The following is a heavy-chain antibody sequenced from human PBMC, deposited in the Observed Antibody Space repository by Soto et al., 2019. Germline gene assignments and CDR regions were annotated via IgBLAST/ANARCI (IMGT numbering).Heavy chain of an antibody. CDR2: IHSSGST. D-gene: IGHD6-19*01. CDR1: RCFTNIVSFF. Sequence: PSENLSLTFFPLRCFTNIVSFFLGLFLPPPGKGLEWIASIHSSGSTYYKPSLKSRVAISMDTSKNLFSLKLRSLTAADTAVYYCVRRMRIAVAPFDSWGQGTLGTVSS. J-gene: IGHJ4*02. CDR3: VRRMRIAVAPFDS. V-gene: IGHV4-39*01.